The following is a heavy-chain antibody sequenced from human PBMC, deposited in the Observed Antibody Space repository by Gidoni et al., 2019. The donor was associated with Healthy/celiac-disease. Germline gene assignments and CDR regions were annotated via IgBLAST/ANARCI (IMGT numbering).Heavy chain of an antibody. D-gene: IGHD6-6*01. Sequence: EVQLVESGGGLVKPGGSLRLSCAASGFTFSNAWMSWVRQAPGKGLEWVGRIKSKTDGGTTDYAAPVKGRFTISRDDSKNTLFLQMNSLKTEDTAVYYCTTDRGSEYSSFYYYGMDVWGQGTTVTVSS. J-gene: IGHJ6*02. CDR1: GFTFSNAW. CDR3: TTDRGSEYSSFYYYGMDV. CDR2: IKSKTDGGTT. V-gene: IGHV3-15*01.